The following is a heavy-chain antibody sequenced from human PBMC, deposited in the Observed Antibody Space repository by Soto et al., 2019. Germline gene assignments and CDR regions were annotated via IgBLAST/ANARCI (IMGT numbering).Heavy chain of an antibody. D-gene: IGHD1-1*01. Sequence: QVDLVQYVAEVKKPGASVRVSCQASGYAFTTYGITWVRQAPGQGLEWMGWISAHNGNTNYAQKLQGRVTVTRDTSTSTAYMELRSLRSDDTAVYYCARGRYGDYWGQGALVTVSS. J-gene: IGHJ4*02. V-gene: IGHV1-18*01. CDR2: ISAHNGNT. CDR1: GYAFTTYG. CDR3: ARGRYGDY.